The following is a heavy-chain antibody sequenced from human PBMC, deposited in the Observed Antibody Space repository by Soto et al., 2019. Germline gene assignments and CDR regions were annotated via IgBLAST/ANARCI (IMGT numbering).Heavy chain of an antibody. CDR2: INPSGGST. D-gene: IGHD4-17*01. Sequence: QVQLVQSGAEVKKPGASVKVSCKASGYTFTSYYMHWVRQAPGQGLEWMGIINPSGGSTSYAQKFHGRVTMTRDTSTSTVYREPSSLSSEDTAVYYCAREDGDYGDWFYWGQGTLVTVSS. V-gene: IGHV1-46*01. J-gene: IGHJ4*02. CDR1: GYTFTSYY. CDR3: AREDGDYGDWFY.